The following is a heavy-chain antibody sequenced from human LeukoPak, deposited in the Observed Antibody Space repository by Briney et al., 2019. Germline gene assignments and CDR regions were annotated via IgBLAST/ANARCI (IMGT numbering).Heavy chain of an antibody. J-gene: IGHJ4*02. CDR1: GFTFSGYA. CDR2: ISDSGGTI. Sequence: PGGSLRLSCATSGFTFSGYAMNWVRQAPGKGPEWVSRISDSGGTIHHADSVQGRFTMSRDNSKNTLYLQMNSLRAEDTAVYYCAKSREGYYFDYWGQGTLVTVSS. V-gene: IGHV3-23*01. D-gene: IGHD5-24*01. CDR3: AKSREGYYFDY.